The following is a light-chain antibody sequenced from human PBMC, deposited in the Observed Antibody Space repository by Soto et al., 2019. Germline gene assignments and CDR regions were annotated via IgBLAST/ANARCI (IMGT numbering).Light chain of an antibody. V-gene: IGKV2-30*02. CDR3: MQGTHWPVT. Sequence: DVVMTQSPLSLPVTLGQPASISCRSSQSLLHSDGNTYLNWFHQRPGQSPRRLIYKVSTRDSGVPDRFSGSASGSDFTLKISRVEAEDVGTYYCMQGTHWPVTFGGGTKVEIK. CDR2: KVS. CDR1: QSLLHSDGNTY. J-gene: IGKJ4*01.